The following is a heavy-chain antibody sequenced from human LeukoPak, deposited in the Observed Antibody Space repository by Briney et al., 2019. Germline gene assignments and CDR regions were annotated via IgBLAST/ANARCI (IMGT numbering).Heavy chain of an antibody. CDR3: ARDAVDTANAV. CDR1: GFTFTTYW. D-gene: IGHD5-18*01. CDR2: INSDGSIT. V-gene: IGHV3-74*01. J-gene: IGHJ6*02. Sequence: GGSLRLSSAASGFTFTTYWMHWVRQAPGKGLVWVSHINSDGSITSYADSVKGRFTISRDNAKNTLYLQMNSLRAEDTAVYYCARDAVDTANAVWGQGTTVTVSS.